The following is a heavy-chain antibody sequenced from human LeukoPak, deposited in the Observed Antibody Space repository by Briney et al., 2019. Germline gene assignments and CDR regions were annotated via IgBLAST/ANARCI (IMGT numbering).Heavy chain of an antibody. D-gene: IGHD3-22*01. Sequence: PGGSLRLSCAASGFTFDDYGMSWVRQAPGKGLESVSGINWNGGSTGYADSVKGRFTISRDNAKNSLYLQMNSLRAEDTALYYCARDDSSGYLPGGGFDYWGQGTLVTVSS. V-gene: IGHV3-20*04. CDR2: INWNGGST. CDR3: ARDDSSGYLPGGGFDY. CDR1: GFTFDDYG. J-gene: IGHJ4*02.